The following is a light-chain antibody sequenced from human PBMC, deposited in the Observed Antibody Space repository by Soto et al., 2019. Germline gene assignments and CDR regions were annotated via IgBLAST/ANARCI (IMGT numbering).Light chain of an antibody. V-gene: IGLV6-57*04. CDR1: SGSIASNY. Sequence: NFMLTQPHSVSESPGKTVTISCTRSSGSIASNYVQWYQQRPGSAPATIIYGDTLRPPGVPDRFSGSIDISSNSASLTISGLKTEDEADYFCQAYGVFGGRTKLTVL. CDR2: GDT. CDR3: QAYGV. J-gene: IGLJ3*02.